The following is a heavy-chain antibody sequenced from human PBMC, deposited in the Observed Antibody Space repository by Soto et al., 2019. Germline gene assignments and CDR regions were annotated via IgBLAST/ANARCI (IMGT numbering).Heavy chain of an antibody. J-gene: IGHJ6*02. D-gene: IGHD5-18*01. V-gene: IGHV4-31*03. CDR3: ARDRIQFSVDV. CDR1: GGSINSGGHY. Sequence: QVQLQESGPGLVKPSQTLSLTCSVSGGSINSGGHYWSWIRQHPGKGLEWIGHIYKTGSTDFNPSLKDRPPNSNDTSKNQFSLSLRSVTDADTAVYYCARDRIQFSVDVWGQGTTVTVSS. CDR2: IYKTGST.